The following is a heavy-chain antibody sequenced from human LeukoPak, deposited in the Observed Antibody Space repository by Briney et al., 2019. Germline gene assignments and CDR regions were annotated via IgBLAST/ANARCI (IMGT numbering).Heavy chain of an antibody. CDR3: ARQKCTSTSCLTKNAFDI. CDR2: IYTSGST. V-gene: IGHV4-4*09. D-gene: IGHD2-2*01. J-gene: IGHJ3*02. Sequence: SETLSLTCTVSGSISDYYWSWIRQPPGKGLEWIGYIYTSGSTNYNPSLASRVTISVDTSKNQSSLDLSSVTASDTAVYYCARQKCTSTSCLTKNAFDIWGQGTMVTVSS. CDR1: GSISDYY.